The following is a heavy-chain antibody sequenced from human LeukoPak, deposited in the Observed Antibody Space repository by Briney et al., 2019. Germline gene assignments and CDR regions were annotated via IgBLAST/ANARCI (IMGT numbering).Heavy chain of an antibody. V-gene: IGHV3-30*02. CDR2: IRYDGSNK. J-gene: IGHJ4*02. CDR1: GFTFSSYG. CDR3: ARYGGNFEGFDY. D-gene: IGHD4-23*01. Sequence: PGGSLRLSCAASGFTFSSYGMHWVRQAPGKGLEWVAFIRYDGSNKYYADSVKGRFTISRDNSKNTLYLQMNSLRAEDTAVYYCARYGGNFEGFDYWGQGTLVTVSS.